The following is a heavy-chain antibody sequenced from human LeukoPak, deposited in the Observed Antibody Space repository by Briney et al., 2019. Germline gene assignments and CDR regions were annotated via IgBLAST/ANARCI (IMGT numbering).Heavy chain of an antibody. CDR2: MNPNSGNT. D-gene: IGHD3-10*01. V-gene: IGHV1-8*01. Sequence: WASVKVSCKASGYTFTSYDINWVRQATGQGLEWMGWMNPNSGNTGYAQKFQGRVTMTRNTSISTAYMELSSLRSEDTAVYYCARAFRMVRGRNNYGMDVWGQGTTVTVSS. CDR1: GYTFTSYD. CDR3: ARAFRMVRGRNNYGMDV. J-gene: IGHJ6*02.